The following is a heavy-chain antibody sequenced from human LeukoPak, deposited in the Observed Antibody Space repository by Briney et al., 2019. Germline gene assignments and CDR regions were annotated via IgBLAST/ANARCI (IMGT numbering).Heavy chain of an antibody. J-gene: IGHJ5*02. V-gene: IGHV4-34*01. CDR1: GVSFSGYY. CDR2: INHSGGT. D-gene: IGHD3-3*01. CDR3: ARKEGGVWFDP. Sequence: KSSETLSLTCAVYGVSFSGYYWSWIRQPPGKGLEWIGEINHSGGTNYNPSLKSRVTISVDTSKNQFSLKLSSVTAADTAVYYCARKEGGVWFDPWGQGTLVTVSS.